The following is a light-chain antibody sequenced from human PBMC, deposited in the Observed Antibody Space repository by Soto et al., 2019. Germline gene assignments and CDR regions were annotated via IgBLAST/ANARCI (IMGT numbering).Light chain of an antibody. CDR1: SSDVGGYDY. CDR3: SSYTGGNPSYV. V-gene: IGLV2-8*01. CDR2: EVT. Sequence: QSVQTQPPSASGSPGQSVTISCTGTSSDVGGYDYVSWYQQHPGKAPKLMIYEVTIRPSGVSDRFSGSKSGNTASLTVSGLQAEDEADYYCSSYTGGNPSYVFGTGTQLTVL. J-gene: IGLJ1*01.